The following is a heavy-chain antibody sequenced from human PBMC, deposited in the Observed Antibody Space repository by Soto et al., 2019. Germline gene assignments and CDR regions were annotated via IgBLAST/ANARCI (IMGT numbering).Heavy chain of an antibody. Sequence: GGSLRLSYAGTGFIFNKAWMSWVRQAPGKGLEWVGRIKSKTSGGKAEYGTPVKGRFTISRDDSKSILYLQLNSLKIEDTAVYYCTTGSLFDIVTGSEDYWGQGNQVTVSS. CDR3: TTGSLFDIVTGSEDY. CDR2: IKSKTSGGKA. J-gene: IGHJ4*02. D-gene: IGHD3-9*01. CDR1: GFIFNKAW. V-gene: IGHV3-15*01.